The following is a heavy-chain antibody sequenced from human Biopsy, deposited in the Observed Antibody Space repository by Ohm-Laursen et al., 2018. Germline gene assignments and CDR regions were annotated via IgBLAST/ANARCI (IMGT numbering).Heavy chain of an antibody. J-gene: IGHJ6*02. CDR2: IYYDGTT. CDR3: ARDRGGYNYYYAMDV. CDR1: GDSITNTIYY. V-gene: IGHV4-31*03. D-gene: IGHD3-22*01. Sequence: SQTLSLTCTVSGDSITNTIYYWAWIRQHPGKGLEWIGNIYYDGTTYYNPSLKSRFTISVDTSKNQFSLKLSSMTAADTAVYYCARDRGGYNYYYAMDVWGQGTTVTVSS.